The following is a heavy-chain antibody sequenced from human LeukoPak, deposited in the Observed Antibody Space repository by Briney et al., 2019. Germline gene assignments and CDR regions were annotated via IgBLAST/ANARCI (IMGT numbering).Heavy chain of an antibody. D-gene: IGHD3-22*01. Sequence: GGSLRLSCAASGFTVSSNYMSWVRQAPGKGLEWLSTISGGGDNTYYADSVKGRFTISRDNSRNTLYLQMNSLRAEDTAVYYCAARPPIVVGGPFDYWGQGTLVTVSS. J-gene: IGHJ4*02. CDR3: AARPPIVVGGPFDY. CDR2: ISGGGDNT. V-gene: IGHV3-23*01. CDR1: GFTVSSNY.